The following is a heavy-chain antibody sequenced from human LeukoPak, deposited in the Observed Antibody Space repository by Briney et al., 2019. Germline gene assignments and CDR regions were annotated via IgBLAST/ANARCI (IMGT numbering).Heavy chain of an antibody. CDR1: GGSISSYY. J-gene: IGHJ3*02. CDR3: AREALPYYYGSGSSAFDI. Sequence: SETLSLTCTVSGGSISSYYWSWIRQPPAKGLEWIGYIYYSGSTNYNPSLKSRVTISVDTSKNQFSLKLSSVTAADTAVYYCAREALPYYYGSGSSAFDIWGQGTMVTVSS. CDR2: IYYSGST. V-gene: IGHV4-59*01. D-gene: IGHD3-10*01.